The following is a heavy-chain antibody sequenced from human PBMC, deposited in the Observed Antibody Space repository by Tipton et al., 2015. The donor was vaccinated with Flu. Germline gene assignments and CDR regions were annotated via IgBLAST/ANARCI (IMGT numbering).Heavy chain of an antibody. J-gene: IGHJ3*02. V-gene: IGHV1-69*01. CDR3: ARGYYFDRSGYGAAGALGI. D-gene: IGHD3-22*01. Sequence: QLVQSGAEVKKPGSSVKVSCKASGGSFRRYAISWVRQAPGQGLEWMGGSIPIARTVNYAQKFQGRVTITADDSTSTAYMELSSLTSEDTAVYYCARGYYFDRSGYGAAGALGIWGQGTLVTVSS. CDR2: SIPIARTV. CDR1: GGSFRRYA.